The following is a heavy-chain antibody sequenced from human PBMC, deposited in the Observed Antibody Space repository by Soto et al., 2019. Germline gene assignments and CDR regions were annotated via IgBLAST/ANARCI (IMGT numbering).Heavy chain of an antibody. CDR2: IYYSGST. CDR1: GGSISSGGYY. J-gene: IGHJ6*02. CDR3: ARESRVVVPAADYYYYGMDV. V-gene: IGHV4-31*03. D-gene: IGHD2-2*01. Sequence: PSETLSLTCTVSGGSISSGGYYWSWIRQHPGKGLEWIGYIYYSGSTYYNPSLKSRVTISVDTSKNQFSLKLSSVTAADTAVYYCARESRVVVPAADYYYYGMDVWGQGTTVTVSS.